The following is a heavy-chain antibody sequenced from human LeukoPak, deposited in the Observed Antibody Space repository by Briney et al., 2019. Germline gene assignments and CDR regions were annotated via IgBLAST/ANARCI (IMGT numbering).Heavy chain of an antibody. Sequence: SETLSLTCTVSGYSISSGYYWGWIRQPPGKGLEWIGSIYHSGSTYYNPSLKSRVTISVDTSKNQFSLKLSSVTAADTAVYYCASSLRAPFYFDYWGQGTLVTVSS. D-gene: IGHD3-16*02. CDR2: IYHSGST. CDR1: GYSISSGYY. CDR3: ASSLRAPFYFDY. V-gene: IGHV4-38-2*02. J-gene: IGHJ4*02.